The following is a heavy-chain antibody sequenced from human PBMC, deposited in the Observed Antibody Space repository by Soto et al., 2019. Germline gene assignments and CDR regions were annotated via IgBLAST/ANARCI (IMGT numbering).Heavy chain of an antibody. J-gene: IGHJ6*03. CDR2: IWYDGSNK. D-gene: IGHD5-12*01. Sequence: GGSLRLSCAASGFTFSSYGMHWVRQAPGKGLEWVAVIWYDGSNKYYADSVKGRFTISRDNSKNTLYLQMNSLRAEDTAVYYCARGIVDFSHHSGYDGYYYYYMDVWGKGTTVTVSS. V-gene: IGHV3-33*01. CDR1: GFTFSSYG. CDR3: ARGIVDFSHHSGYDGYYYYYMDV.